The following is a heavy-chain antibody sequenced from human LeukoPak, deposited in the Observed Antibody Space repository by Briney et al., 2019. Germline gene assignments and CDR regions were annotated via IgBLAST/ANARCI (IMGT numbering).Heavy chain of an antibody. CDR3: ARDLYGELIDY. J-gene: IGHJ4*02. V-gene: IGHV4-4*07. CDR1: GGSINSYY. CDR2: IYTIGTT. D-gene: IGHD1-26*01. Sequence: PSETLSLTCSVSGGSINSYYWGWVRQPAGKGLEWIGRIYTIGTTHYSPSLKSRLTMSIDTSKNQFSLKLRSVTAADTAVYYCARDLYGELIDYWGQGTLVTVSS.